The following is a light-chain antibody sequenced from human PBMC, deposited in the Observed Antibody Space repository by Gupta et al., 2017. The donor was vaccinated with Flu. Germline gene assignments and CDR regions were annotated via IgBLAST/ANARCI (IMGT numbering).Light chain of an antibody. CDR1: SDINVANYN. CDR2: YYSDLDK. V-gene: IGLV5-37*01. J-gene: IGLJ2*01. Sequence: CTLPSDINVANYNIYWYQQKPGSPPRFLLYYYSDLDKGQGSGVPSRFSGSKDGSANTGILLISGLQSEDEADYFCVIWPSNAVVFGGGTKLTVL. CDR3: VIWPSNAVV.